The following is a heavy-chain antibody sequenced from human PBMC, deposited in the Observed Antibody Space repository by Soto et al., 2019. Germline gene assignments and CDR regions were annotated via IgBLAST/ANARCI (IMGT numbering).Heavy chain of an antibody. CDR3: ARGPRNSGWFDY. CDR1: GFTFSSYA. V-gene: IGHV3-30*04. J-gene: IGHJ4*02. D-gene: IGHD6-19*01. Sequence: QVQLVDSGGGVVQPGRSLRLSCAASGFTFSSYAMHWVRQAPGKGVEWVAVISYDGRNKYYADSVKGRFTISRDNSKNSLYLQMNSLRAEDTAVYYCARGPRNSGWFDYWGQGTLVTVSS. CDR2: ISYDGRNK.